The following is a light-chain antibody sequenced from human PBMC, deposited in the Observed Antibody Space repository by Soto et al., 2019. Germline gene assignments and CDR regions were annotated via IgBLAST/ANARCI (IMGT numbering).Light chain of an antibody. CDR3: SSYTSGSTLYV. CDR1: SSDGGGYNY. Sequence: QSALTQPASVSGSPGQSITISCTGTSSDGGGYNYVSWYQQHPGKAPKLMIYDVSNRPSGVSNRFSGSTSGNTASLTISGLQAEDEADYYCSSYTSGSTLYVFGTGTKLTVL. CDR2: DVS. V-gene: IGLV2-14*01. J-gene: IGLJ1*01.